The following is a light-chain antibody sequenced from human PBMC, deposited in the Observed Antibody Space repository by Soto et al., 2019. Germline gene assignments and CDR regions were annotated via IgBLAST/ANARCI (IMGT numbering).Light chain of an antibody. Sequence: HMTQSPSSLSASVGDRVTVPXRASQYICYFFNWYQQQPGXAPNXXXFCXSNLHMGGPSRLSGSGSGTEFTPTISRLDPYDFAVYYWQQYGSSTRTFGGGTKVDIK. CDR1: QYICYF. CDR3: QQYGSSTRT. CDR2: CXS. V-gene: IGKV1-39*01. J-gene: IGKJ4*01.